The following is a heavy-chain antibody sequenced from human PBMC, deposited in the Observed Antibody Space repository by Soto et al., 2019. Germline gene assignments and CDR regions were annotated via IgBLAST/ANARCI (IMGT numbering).Heavy chain of an antibody. CDR2: IIPTSGTA. D-gene: IGHD2-15*01. Sequence: QVQLVQSGAEVKKPGSSVKVSCKASGGTFSSYAISWVRQAPGQGLEWMGGIIPTSGTANYAQKFQGRVTITADESTSTADMELSSLRSEDTAVDYCERAILRMVTDKETNYYYSYGMDVWGQGTTVTVSS. CDR3: ERAILRMVTDKETNYYYSYGMDV. V-gene: IGHV1-69*01. J-gene: IGHJ6*02. CDR1: GGTFSSYA.